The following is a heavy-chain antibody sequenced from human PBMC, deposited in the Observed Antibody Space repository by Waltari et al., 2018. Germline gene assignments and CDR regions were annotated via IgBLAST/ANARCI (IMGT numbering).Heavy chain of an antibody. J-gene: IGHJ3*02. CDR1: GGSISSSSYY. CDR3: ARQWTGYGDAFDI. Sequence: QLQLQESGPGLGKPSETLSLTCTVSGGSISSSSYYWGWIRQPPGKGLEWIGSIYYSGSTYYNPSLKSRVTISVDTSKNQFSLKLSSVTAADTAVYYCARQWTGYGDAFDIWGQGTMVTVSS. D-gene: IGHD3-9*01. CDR2: IYYSGST. V-gene: IGHV4-39*01.